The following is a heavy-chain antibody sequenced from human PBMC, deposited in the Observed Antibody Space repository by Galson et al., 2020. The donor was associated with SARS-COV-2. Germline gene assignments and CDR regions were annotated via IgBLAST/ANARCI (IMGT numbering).Heavy chain of an antibody. Sequence: GGSLRLSCAATGITFHKSWMNWVRQAPGKGLEWVGNVSPDGSGKAYVDSVRGRFIISRDNADNSLFLEMNSLRAEDTAVYYCVSWADASNDWGQGTLVTVSS. J-gene: IGHJ4*02. CDR2: VSPDGSGK. CDR1: GITFHKSW. V-gene: IGHV3-7*01. CDR3: VSWADASND. D-gene: IGHD2-8*01.